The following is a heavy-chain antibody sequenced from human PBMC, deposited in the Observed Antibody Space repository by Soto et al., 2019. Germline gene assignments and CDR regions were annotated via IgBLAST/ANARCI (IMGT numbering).Heavy chain of an antibody. D-gene: IGHD6-6*01. J-gene: IGHJ4*02. CDR3: AKRPSRLRGYFVY. CDR2: ISGSGTTT. V-gene: IGHV3-23*02. Sequence: GGSLRLSCAASGFTFSSYAMSWVRQAPGKGLEWVSAISGSGTTTYYGDSVKGRLTISRDNSKNTLYLQMNSLRAEDTAVYYCAKRPSRLRGYFVYWGEGTTVTVYS. CDR1: GFTFSSYA.